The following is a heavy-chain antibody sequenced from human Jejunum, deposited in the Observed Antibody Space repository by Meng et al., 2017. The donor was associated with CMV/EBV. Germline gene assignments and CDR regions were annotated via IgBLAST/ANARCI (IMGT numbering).Heavy chain of an antibody. CDR2: ISGGGGST. D-gene: IGHD1-1*01. J-gene: IGHJ3*02. CDR1: GFTFTTDA. CDR3: AKARSTNWYDAFDI. Sequence: GFTFTTDALSGVRQSPGKGLEWVSTISGGGGSTKNSDAVKGRFTISRDNSNNMAYLQMDSLRAEDTAIYYCAKARSTNWYDAFDIWGQGTMVTVSS. V-gene: IGHV3-23*01.